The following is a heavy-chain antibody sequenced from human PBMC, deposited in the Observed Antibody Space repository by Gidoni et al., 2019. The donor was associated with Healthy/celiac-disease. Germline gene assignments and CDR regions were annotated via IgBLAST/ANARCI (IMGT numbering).Heavy chain of an antibody. J-gene: IGHJ5*02. Sequence: QVQLVQSGAEVTKPGASVKVSCKASGYTFTGYYMHWVRQAPGQGLAWMGWSKPNSGGTNYAQKFQGRVTMTRDTSISTAYMGLSRLRSDDTAVYYCARGERKWGIAVRGNWFDPWGQGTLVTVSS. D-gene: IGHD6-19*01. CDR2: SKPNSGGT. CDR3: ARGERKWGIAVRGNWFDP. CDR1: GYTFTGYY. V-gene: IGHV1-2*02.